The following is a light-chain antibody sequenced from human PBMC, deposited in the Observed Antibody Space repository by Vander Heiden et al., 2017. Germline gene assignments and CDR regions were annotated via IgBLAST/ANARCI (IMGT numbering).Light chain of an antibody. CDR1: SSSIGAGYY. CDR3: QSYDSSLSGCYV. CDR2: GNS. V-gene: IGLV1-40*01. Sequence: SVLTQPPPVSGAPRQSVTISCTGSSSSIGAGYYEHWYQQLPGTAPKLLIYGNSNRPSGVPDRFSGSKSGTSASLAITGLQAEDEADYYCQSYDSSLSGCYVFGTGTKVTVL. J-gene: IGLJ1*01.